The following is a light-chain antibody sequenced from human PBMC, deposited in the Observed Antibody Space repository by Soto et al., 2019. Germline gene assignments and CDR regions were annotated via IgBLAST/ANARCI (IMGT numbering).Light chain of an antibody. CDR3: QQYNNWPPLT. J-gene: IGKJ4*01. CDR1: QSVSGN. Sequence: EIVMTQSPATLSVSPGERATLSCRASQSVSGNLAWYQQKPGQAPSLLIYGASTRATGIPARFSGSGSGTEFTLTVSSLQSEDFAVYYCQQYNNWPPLTFGGGTKVEIK. V-gene: IGKV3-15*01. CDR2: GAS.